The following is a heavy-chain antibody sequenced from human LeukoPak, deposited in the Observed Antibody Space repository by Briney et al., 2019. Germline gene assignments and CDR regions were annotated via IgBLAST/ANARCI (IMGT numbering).Heavy chain of an antibody. D-gene: IGHD3-22*01. CDR1: GFTFSSYG. V-gene: IGHV3-23*01. CDR2: VSGSGGST. J-gene: IGHJ4*02. Sequence: PGGSLRLSCAASGFTFSSYGMNWVRQAPGKGLEWVSSVSGSGGSTYYGDAVKGRFTISRDNSKNTLYLQMNSLRAEDTAVYYCAKDERDDSSGYYLDYWGQGTLVTVSS. CDR3: AKDERDDSSGYYLDY.